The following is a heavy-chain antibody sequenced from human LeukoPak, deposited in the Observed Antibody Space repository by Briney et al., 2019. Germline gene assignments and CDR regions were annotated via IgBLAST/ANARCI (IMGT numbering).Heavy chain of an antibody. V-gene: IGHV4-34*01. D-gene: IGHD1-26*01. CDR3: ARGPEWELHYFDY. CDR2: INHSGST. J-gene: IGHJ4*02. CDR1: GGSFSGYY. Sequence: PSETLSFTCAVYGGSFSGYYWSWIRQPPGKGLEWIGEINHSGSTNYNPSLKSRVTISVDTSKNQFSLKLSSVTAADTAVYYCARGPEWELHYFDYWGQGTLVTVSS.